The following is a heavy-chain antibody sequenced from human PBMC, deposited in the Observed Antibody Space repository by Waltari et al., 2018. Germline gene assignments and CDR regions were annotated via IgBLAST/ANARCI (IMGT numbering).Heavy chain of an antibody. CDR1: GGSF. V-gene: IGHV4-34*01. D-gene: IGHD6-13*01. Sequence: QVHLQQSGPGLVKPSETLSLTCAVSGGSFSWIRQPPGQGLEWIGEINHSGSISLNPSLKSRVTMSVDTSKNQLSLRLTSVTAADTAVYYCARGLETGTSSWHYFDSWGQGTLVTVSS. CDR2: INHSGSI. J-gene: IGHJ4*02. CDR3: ARGLETGTSSWHYFDS.